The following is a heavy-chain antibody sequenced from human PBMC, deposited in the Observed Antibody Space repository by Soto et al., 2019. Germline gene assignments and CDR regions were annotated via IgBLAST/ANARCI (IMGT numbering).Heavy chain of an antibody. CDR3: ARDYDVNTAVDYWYFDL. V-gene: IGHV4-4*07. J-gene: IGHJ2*01. CDR2: IYPSGRA. D-gene: IGHD5-18*01. Sequence: QVQLQESGPRLVTPSETLPLTCSLSGGSITNHYWGWIRQPPGKGREFIGRIYPSGRAHYNPSLQSRVTMSVDTYKNQFSLKVNSVTAADTAIYYCARDYDVNTAVDYWYFDLWGRGTLVTVSS. CDR1: GGSITNHY.